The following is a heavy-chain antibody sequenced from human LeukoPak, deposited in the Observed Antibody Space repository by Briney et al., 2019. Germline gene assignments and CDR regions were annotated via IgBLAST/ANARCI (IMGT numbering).Heavy chain of an antibody. CDR3: ARVDSNGPYYYGMDV. D-gene: IGHD4-11*01. CDR2: IWYDGSNK. Sequence: GGSLRLSCAASGFTFSSYGMHWVRQAPGKGLEWVAVIWYDGSNKYYADSVKGRFTISRDNSKNTLYLQMNSLRAEDTAVYYRARVDSNGPYYYGMDVWGQGTTVTVSS. J-gene: IGHJ6*02. V-gene: IGHV3-33*01. CDR1: GFTFSSYG.